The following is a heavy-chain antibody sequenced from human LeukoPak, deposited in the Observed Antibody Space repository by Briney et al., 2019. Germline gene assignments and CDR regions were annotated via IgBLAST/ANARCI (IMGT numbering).Heavy chain of an antibody. D-gene: IGHD5-18*01. CDR3: AKVPTGGYSYGFDY. CDR2: ISYDGDEK. CDR1: GFTFNSYG. J-gene: IGHJ4*02. Sequence: GGSLRLSCAASGFTFNSYGMNWVRQAPGKGLEWVTLISYDGDEKYYVDSVKGRFTISRDISKNTLYLQMNSLRAEDTAVYYCAKVPTGGYSYGFDYWGQGILVTVSS. V-gene: IGHV3-30*18.